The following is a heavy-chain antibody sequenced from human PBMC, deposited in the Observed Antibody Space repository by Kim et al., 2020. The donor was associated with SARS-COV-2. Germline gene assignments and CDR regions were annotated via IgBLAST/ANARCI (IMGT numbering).Heavy chain of an antibody. CDR3: ARAIIGWFGDFSGGRFDP. CDR2: INTNTGNP. Sequence: ASVKVSCKASGYTFTSYTMNWVRQAPGQGLEWMGWINTNTGNPTYAQGFTGRFVFSLDTSVSTAYLQISSLTAEDTAVYYCARAIIGWFGDFSGGRFDPWGQGTLVTVSS. V-gene: IGHV7-4-1*02. J-gene: IGHJ5*02. CDR1: GYTFTSYT. D-gene: IGHD3-10*01.